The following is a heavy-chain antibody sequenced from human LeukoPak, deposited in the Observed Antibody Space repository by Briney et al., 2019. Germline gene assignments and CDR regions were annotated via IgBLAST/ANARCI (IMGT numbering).Heavy chain of an antibody. CDR2: ISAYNGNT. V-gene: IGHV1-18*04. CDR3: ASVMAAAGFNWFDP. CDR1: GYTFTGYY. Sequence: GASVKVSCKTSGYTFTGYYMHWVRQAPGQGLEWMGWISAYNGNTNYAQKLQGRVTMTTDTSTSTAYMELRSLRSDDTAVYYCASVMAAAGFNWFDPWGQGTLVTVSS. D-gene: IGHD6-13*01. J-gene: IGHJ5*02.